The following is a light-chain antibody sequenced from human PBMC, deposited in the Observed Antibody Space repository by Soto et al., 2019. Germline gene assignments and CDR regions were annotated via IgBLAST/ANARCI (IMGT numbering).Light chain of an antibody. CDR3: GSWTTYRPYV. Sequence: QSALTQPASASGSPGQSITIPCTGTSSDIGNYNAVSWYQQHPGKAPKLIIYEVTNRPSGVSDRFSGSKSGNTASLTISGLQAEDEADYYCGSWTTYRPYVFATGTKVTVL. V-gene: IGLV2-14*01. CDR2: EVT. CDR1: SSDIGNYNA. J-gene: IGLJ1*01.